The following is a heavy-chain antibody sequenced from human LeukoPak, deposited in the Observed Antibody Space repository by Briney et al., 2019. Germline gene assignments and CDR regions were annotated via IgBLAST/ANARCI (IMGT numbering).Heavy chain of an antibody. D-gene: IGHD3-22*01. Sequence: GGSLRLSCAASGFTFSGSALHWVRQASGKGLEWVGRIRSKANNYATTYAASVKDRFTISRDDSKNTAYLQMHSLKTEDTAVYYCTRLGYNYDTSGNYWGQGTLVTVSS. CDR1: GFTFSGSA. CDR2: IRSKANNYAT. J-gene: IGHJ4*02. CDR3: TRLGYNYDTSGNY. V-gene: IGHV3-73*01.